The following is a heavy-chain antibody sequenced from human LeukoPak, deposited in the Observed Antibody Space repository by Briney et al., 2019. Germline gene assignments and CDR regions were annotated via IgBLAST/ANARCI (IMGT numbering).Heavy chain of an antibody. D-gene: IGHD3-9*01. J-gene: IGHJ4*02. CDR3: AKDRGSRNEILTGRPRASMDFDY. V-gene: IGHV3-30*02. CDR1: GFTFSSYG. CDR2: IRYDGSTK. Sequence: GRSLRLSCAASGFTFSSYGMHWVRQAPGKGLEWVAFIRYDGSTKHYGDSVKGRFTISRDNSKNTLYLQMNSLRAEDTGVYYCAKDRGSRNEILTGRPRASMDFDYWGQGALVTVSS.